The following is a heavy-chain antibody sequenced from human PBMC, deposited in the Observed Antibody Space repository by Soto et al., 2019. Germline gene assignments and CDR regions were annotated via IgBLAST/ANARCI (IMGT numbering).Heavy chain of an antibody. CDR1: GDSVSSNSAG. Sequence: SQTLSLTCAITGDSVSSNSAGWSWVRQSPSRGLEWLGRTYYRSKWYYEYAVSVRGRITINPDTSKNQYSLQLNSVTPEDTAVYYCARGSLPGPKQQLGHWGFGPWGQGTLVTVSS. CDR3: ARGSLPGPKQQLGHWGFGP. D-gene: IGHD6-13*01. J-gene: IGHJ5*02. CDR2: TYYRSKWYY. V-gene: IGHV6-1*01.